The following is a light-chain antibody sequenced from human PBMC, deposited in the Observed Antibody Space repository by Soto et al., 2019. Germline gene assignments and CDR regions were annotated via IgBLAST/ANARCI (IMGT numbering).Light chain of an antibody. CDR1: QSVSSN. V-gene: IGKV3-15*01. J-gene: IGKJ1*01. CDR3: QQYNNWLTWT. Sequence: EIVMTQSPATLSLSPGERATLSCSASQSVSSNLAWYQQKPGQAPRLLIYGASTRATGIPARFSGSGSGTEFTLTISSLQSEDFAVYYCQQYNNWLTWTFGQGTKVEIK. CDR2: GAS.